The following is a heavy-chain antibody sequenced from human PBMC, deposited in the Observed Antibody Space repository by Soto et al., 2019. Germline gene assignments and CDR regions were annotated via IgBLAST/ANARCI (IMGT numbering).Heavy chain of an antibody. Sequence: EVQLLESGGGLVQPGGSLRLSCAASGFTFSNYAMNWVRQAPGKGLEWVSAISGSGGSTYYADSVKGRFTISRDNSKNTLYLQMNSLRAEDTAVYYCAKCLAAAATRNDYWGQGTLVTVSS. CDR2: ISGSGGST. CDR3: AKCLAAAATRNDY. D-gene: IGHD6-13*01. V-gene: IGHV3-23*01. CDR1: GFTFSNYA. J-gene: IGHJ4*02.